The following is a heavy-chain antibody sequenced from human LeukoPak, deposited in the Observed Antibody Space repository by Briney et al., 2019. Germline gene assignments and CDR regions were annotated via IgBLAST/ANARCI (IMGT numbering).Heavy chain of an antibody. CDR3: ARDYSNADYFDY. J-gene: IGHJ4*02. D-gene: IGHD4-11*01. V-gene: IGHV1-18*04. CDR2: ISAYNGNT. Sequence: ASVKVSCKASGYTFTDYYMNWVRQAPGQRLEWMGWISAYNGNTNYAQKLQGRVTMTTDTSTSTAYMELRSLRSDDTAVYYCARDYSNADYFDYWGQGTLVTVSS. CDR1: GYTFTDYY.